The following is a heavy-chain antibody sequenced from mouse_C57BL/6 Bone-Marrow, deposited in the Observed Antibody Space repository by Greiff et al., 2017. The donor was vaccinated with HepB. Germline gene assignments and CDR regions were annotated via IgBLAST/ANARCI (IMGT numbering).Heavy chain of an antibody. V-gene: IGHV5-15*04. CDR3: ARLWGAGLDY. CDR1: GFTFSDYG. D-gene: IGHD3-3*01. CDR2: ISNLAYSI. Sequence: EVMLVESGGGLVQPGGSLKLSCAASGFTFSDYGMAWVRQAPRKGPEWVAFISNLAYSIYYADTVTGLFTISRENAKNTLYLEMSSLRSEDTAMYYCARLWGAGLDYWGQGTTLTVSS. J-gene: IGHJ2*01.